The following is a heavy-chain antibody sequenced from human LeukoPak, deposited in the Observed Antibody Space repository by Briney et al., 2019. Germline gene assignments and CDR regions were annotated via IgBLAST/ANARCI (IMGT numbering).Heavy chain of an antibody. V-gene: IGHV3-9*01. CDR1: GFTFDDYV. CDR3: AKDEIMDV. Sequence: PGRSLSLSCAASGFTFDDYVMHWVRQAPGKGLEWVSGISWNSGSIAYADSVKGRFTISRDNAKNSLYLEMNSLRAEDTALYYCAKDEIMDVWGKGTTVTASS. J-gene: IGHJ6*03. CDR2: ISWNSGSI.